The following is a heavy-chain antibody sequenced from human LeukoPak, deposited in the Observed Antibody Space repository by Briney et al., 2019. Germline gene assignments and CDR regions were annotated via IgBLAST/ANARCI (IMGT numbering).Heavy chain of an antibody. CDR1: GFSFNTYW. D-gene: IGHD3-9*01. J-gene: IGHJ5*02. V-gene: IGHV3-7*01. Sequence: PVGSLRLSCAASGFSFNTYWMSWVRQVPGKGLEWVANINEDGSAKYYVGSVVGRFTISRDNAKNSLFLHMNSLRVEDTAVYYCARDSAGYYPWGQGTLVTVSS. CDR3: ARDSAGYYP. CDR2: INEDGSAK.